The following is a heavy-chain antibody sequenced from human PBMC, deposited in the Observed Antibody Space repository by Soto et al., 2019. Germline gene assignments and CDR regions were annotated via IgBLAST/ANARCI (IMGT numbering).Heavy chain of an antibody. CDR1: GGSISSGDYY. V-gene: IGHV4-30-4*01. J-gene: IGHJ5*02. D-gene: IGHD3-10*01. CDR2: IYYSGST. CDR3: ARVRRVANWFDP. Sequence: SETLSLTCTVSGGSISSGDYYWSWIRQPPGKGLEWIGYIYYSGSTYYNPSLKSRVTISVDTSKNQFSLKLSSVTAADTAVYYCARVRRVANWFDPWGQGTLVTVS.